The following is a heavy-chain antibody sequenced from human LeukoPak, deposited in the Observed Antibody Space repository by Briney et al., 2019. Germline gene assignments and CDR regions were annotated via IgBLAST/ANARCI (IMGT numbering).Heavy chain of an antibody. CDR3: ASTLEVDY. J-gene: IGHJ4*02. V-gene: IGHV3-74*01. CDR2: INPGGSSI. Sequence: PGGSLRLSCAASGFTFSSYWMHWVRQVPGKGLVWVARINPGGSSITYADSVKGRFTISRDNAKNTLYLQMDSLRAEDTGVYYCASTLEVDYWGQGTLVTVSS. CDR1: GFTFSSYW. D-gene: IGHD1-1*01.